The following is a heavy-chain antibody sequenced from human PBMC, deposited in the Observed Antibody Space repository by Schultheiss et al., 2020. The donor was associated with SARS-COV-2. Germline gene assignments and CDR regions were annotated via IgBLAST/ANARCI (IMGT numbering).Heavy chain of an antibody. V-gene: IGHV4-59*08. J-gene: IGHJ6*03. CDR2: IYYSGST. Sequence: SETLSLTCTVSGGSISSYYWSWIRQPAGKGLEWIGSIYYSGSTYYNPSLKSRVTISVDTSKNQFSLKLSSVTAADTAVYYCARGLGYCSSTSCYTIYYYYYYMDVWGKGTTVTVSS. D-gene: IGHD2-2*02. CDR1: GGSISSYY. CDR3: ARGLGYCSSTSCYTIYYYYYYMDV.